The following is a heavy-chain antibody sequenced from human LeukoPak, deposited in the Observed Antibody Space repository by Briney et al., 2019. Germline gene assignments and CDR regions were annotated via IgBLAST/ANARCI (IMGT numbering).Heavy chain of an antibody. D-gene: IGHD3-22*01. Sequence: KPSETLSLTCAVYGGSFSGYYWSWIRQPPGKGLEWIGEINHSGSTNYNPSLKSRVTISVDTSKNQFSLKLSSVTAADTAVYYCARVYYYDSSGYSFDYWGQGTLVTVSS. CDR1: GGSFSGYY. J-gene: IGHJ4*02. CDR2: INHSGST. V-gene: IGHV4-34*01. CDR3: ARVYYYDSSGYSFDY.